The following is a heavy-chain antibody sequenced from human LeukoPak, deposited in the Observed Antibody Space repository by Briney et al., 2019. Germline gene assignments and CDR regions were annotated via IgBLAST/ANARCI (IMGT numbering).Heavy chain of an antibody. CDR2: IYYNGGT. Sequence: SETLSLTCTVSGGPVTSYYWSWIRQPPGKGLEWIGYIYYNGGTNYNPSLKSRITISLDTSKNQFSLRLSSVTAADTAVYYCAGGGDKAKTGYWGQGTLVTASS. V-gene: IGHV4-59*08. D-gene: IGHD2-15*01. CDR1: GGPVTSYY. CDR3: AGGGDKAKTGY. J-gene: IGHJ4*02.